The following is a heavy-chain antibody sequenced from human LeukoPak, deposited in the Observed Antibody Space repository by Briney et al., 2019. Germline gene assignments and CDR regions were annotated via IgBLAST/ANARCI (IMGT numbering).Heavy chain of an antibody. Sequence: ASVTVSCTASGYTFTGYYMHWVRQAPGQGLEWMGWINPNSGGTNYAQKFQGRVTMTRDTSISTAYMELSRLRSDDTAVYYCARDLAGTENWFDPWGQGTLVTVSS. V-gene: IGHV1-2*02. D-gene: IGHD1-14*01. CDR1: GYTFTGYY. J-gene: IGHJ5*02. CDR3: ARDLAGTENWFDP. CDR2: INPNSGGT.